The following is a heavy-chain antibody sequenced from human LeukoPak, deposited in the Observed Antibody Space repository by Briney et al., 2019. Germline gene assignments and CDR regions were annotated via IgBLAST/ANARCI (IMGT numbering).Heavy chain of an antibody. V-gene: IGHV4-39*01. D-gene: IGHD3-3*01. CDR1: GDSLSSSSYY. Sequence: SETLSLTCSVSGDSLSSSSYYLAWIRQPPGKGLEWIGSIYYNGNTYYNPSLKSRVTISVDTSKNQFSLKLSSVTAADTAVYYCARVRNRPDLRFTRSNWFDPWGQGTLVTVSS. CDR2: IYYNGNT. CDR3: ARVRNRPDLRFTRSNWFDP. J-gene: IGHJ5*02.